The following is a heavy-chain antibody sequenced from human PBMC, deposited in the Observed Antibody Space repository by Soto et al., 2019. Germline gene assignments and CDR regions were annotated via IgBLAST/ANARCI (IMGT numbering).Heavy chain of an antibody. Sequence: SETLSLTCTVSGGSISGYYWSWIRQPPGKGLEWIGYIYYSGSTHYNPSLKSRVAMSVDTSKNQFSLKLSSVTAADTAVYYCARDSMTTVSDYYYYMDVWGKGTTVTVSS. CDR3: ARDSMTTVSDYYYYMDV. CDR2: IYYSGST. D-gene: IGHD4-17*01. J-gene: IGHJ6*03. CDR1: GGSISGYY. V-gene: IGHV4-59*01.